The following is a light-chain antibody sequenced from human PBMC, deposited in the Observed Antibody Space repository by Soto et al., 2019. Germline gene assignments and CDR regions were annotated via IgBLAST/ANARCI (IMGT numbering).Light chain of an antibody. V-gene: IGKV3-20*01. CDR2: GAS. CDR1: RSVSSRY. J-gene: IGKJ2*01. CDR3: QQFGDSPPAFT. Sequence: ESMLTQSPGTLSLSPGERATLSCRASRSVSSRYISWYQQKPGQAPRLLIYGASIRATGIPDRFSGIGSGTDFTLTISRLEAEDFAVYYCQQFGDSPPAFTFGQGTKLEI.